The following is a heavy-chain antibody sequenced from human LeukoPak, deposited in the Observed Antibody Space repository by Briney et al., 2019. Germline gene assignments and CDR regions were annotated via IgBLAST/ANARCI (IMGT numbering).Heavy chain of an antibody. J-gene: IGHJ4*02. V-gene: IGHV3-74*01. CDR1: GFTFSSYW. Sequence: PGGSLRLSCAASGFTFSSYWMHWVRQAPGKGLVWVSRINSDGSSTNDADSVKGRFTISRDNAKNTLYLQMNSLRVEDTAVYYCARDYTTAVAGKLLGYWGQGPLVTVSS. CDR2: INSDGSST. CDR3: ARDYTTAVAGKLLGY. D-gene: IGHD6-19*01.